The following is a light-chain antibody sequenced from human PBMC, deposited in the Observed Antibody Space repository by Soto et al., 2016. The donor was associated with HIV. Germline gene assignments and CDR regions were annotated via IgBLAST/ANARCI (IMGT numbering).Light chain of an antibody. J-gene: IGKJ1*01. CDR2: KTS. CDR3: QQYNSVPWT. Sequence: DIQMTQFPSTLSASMGDRVTITCRAGQSVSVWLAWYQQKPGKAPNLLIFKTSTLEIGVPSRFSGSGSGTEFTLTLSSVQPDDVGTYYCQQYNSVPWTFGQGTKLEMK. CDR1: QSVSVW. V-gene: IGKV1-5*03.